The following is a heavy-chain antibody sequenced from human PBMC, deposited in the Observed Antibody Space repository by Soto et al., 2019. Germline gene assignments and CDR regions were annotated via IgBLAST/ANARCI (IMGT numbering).Heavy chain of an antibody. CDR2: ISPYNGNT. V-gene: IGHV1-18*01. Sequence: QVQLVQSGAEVKKPGASVKVSCKASGYTFTSYGISCVRQAPGQGLEWMGWISPYNGNTNYAQKLQRRVNMTTDTSTSTAYMDVRSLRSDDTAVYYCARGIGGWFGVAYYYGMDVWGQGTTVTVSS. D-gene: IGHD3-10*01. J-gene: IGHJ6*02. CDR3: ARGIGGWFGVAYYYGMDV. CDR1: GYTFTSYG.